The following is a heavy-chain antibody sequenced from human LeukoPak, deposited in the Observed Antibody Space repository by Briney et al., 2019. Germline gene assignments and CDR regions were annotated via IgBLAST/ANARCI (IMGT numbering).Heavy chain of an antibody. CDR1: GGSISSYY. J-gene: IGHJ4*02. Sequence: SETLSLTCTVSGGSISSYYWSWIRQPPGKGLEWIGYIYYSGSTNYNPSLKSRVTISVDTSKNQFSLKLSSVTAADTAVYYCARQYSSSWYRAGDLHFDYWGQGTLVTVSS. CDR3: ARQYSSSWYRAGDLHFDY. CDR2: IYYSGST. V-gene: IGHV4-59*01. D-gene: IGHD6-13*01.